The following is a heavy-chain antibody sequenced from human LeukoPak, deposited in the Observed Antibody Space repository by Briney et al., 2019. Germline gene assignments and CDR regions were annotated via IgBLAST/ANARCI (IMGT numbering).Heavy chain of an antibody. D-gene: IGHD6-6*01. CDR2: IKPDGSDM. V-gene: IGHV3-7*01. CDR3: ARELSSSSSRHLDY. CDR1: GFTFSTYW. J-gene: IGHJ4*02. Sequence: PGGSLRLSCAASGFTFSTYWMNWVRQAPGKGLEWVANIKPDGSDMYYVDSVKGRFTISRDNAKNTLYLQMNSLRVEDTAVYYCARELSSSSSRHLDYWGQGTLVTVSS.